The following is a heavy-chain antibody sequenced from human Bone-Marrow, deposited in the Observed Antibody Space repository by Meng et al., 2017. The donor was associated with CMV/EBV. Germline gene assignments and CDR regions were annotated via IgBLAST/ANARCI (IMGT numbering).Heavy chain of an antibody. CDR3: ARGHYGGAYYFDY. CDR1: GFTFSSYS. V-gene: IGHV3-21*01. J-gene: IGHJ4*02. CDR2: ISSSSSYI. D-gene: IGHD4-23*01. Sequence: ESLKISCAASGFTFSSYSMNWVRQAPGKGLEWVSSISSSSSYIYYADSVKGRFTISRDNAKNSLYLQMNSLRAEDTAVYYCARGHYGGAYYFDYWGQGTLVTVSS.